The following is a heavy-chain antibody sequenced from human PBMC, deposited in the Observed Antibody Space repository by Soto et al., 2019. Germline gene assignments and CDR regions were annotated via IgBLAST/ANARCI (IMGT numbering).Heavy chain of an antibody. V-gene: IGHV4-59*01. Sequence: TSETLSLTCTVSGGSISSYYWSWIRQPPGKGLEWIGYIYYSGSTNYNPSLKSRVTISVDTSKNQFSLKLSSVTAADTAVYYCARSVYYDSSGYYYGRPPYYFDYWGQGTLVTVSS. CDR2: IYYSGST. CDR3: ARSVYYDSSGYYYGRPPYYFDY. J-gene: IGHJ4*02. CDR1: GGSISSYY. D-gene: IGHD3-22*01.